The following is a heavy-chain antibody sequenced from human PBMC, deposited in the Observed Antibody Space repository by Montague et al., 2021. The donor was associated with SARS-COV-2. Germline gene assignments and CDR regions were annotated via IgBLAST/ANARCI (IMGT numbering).Heavy chain of an antibody. CDR2: INHRGTS. J-gene: IGHJ4*02. CDR1: GGSFSDYY. Sequence: SETLSLTYAVYGGSFSDYYWSWIRQPPGKGLEWIGEINHRGTSKYNPSLKSRVSISLGTSKNQFSLYLSSVTAADTAVYYCARGRQHFNMIVVVMTGGEYYFDYWGQGTLVTVSS. V-gene: IGHV4-34*01. D-gene: IGHD3-22*01. CDR3: ARGRQHFNMIVVVMTGGEYYFDY.